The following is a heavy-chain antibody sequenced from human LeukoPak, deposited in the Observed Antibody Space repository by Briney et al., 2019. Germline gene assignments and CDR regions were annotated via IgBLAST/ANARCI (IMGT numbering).Heavy chain of an antibody. CDR3: ARDLYGYQIDY. Sequence: GSLILSCAASGFTFSSYSMNWVRQAPGKGLKWVSSISSSSSYIYYADSVKGRFTISRDNAKNSLYLQMNSLRAEDTAVYYCARDLYGYQIDYWGQGTLVTVSS. J-gene: IGHJ4*02. D-gene: IGHD5-18*01. CDR2: ISSSSSYI. V-gene: IGHV3-21*01. CDR1: GFTFSSYS.